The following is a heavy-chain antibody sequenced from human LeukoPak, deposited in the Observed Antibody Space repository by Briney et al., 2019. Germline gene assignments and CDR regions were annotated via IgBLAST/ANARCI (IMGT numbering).Heavy chain of an antibody. CDR1: GFTFSNYW. J-gene: IGHJ4*01. CDR3: ATDPRLLIY. D-gene: IGHD2-21*01. CDR2: INPDGSIT. Sequence: GGSLRLSCAASGFTFSNYWMHWVRQDPGKGLVWVSLINPDGSITNYADSVKGRFTISRDNAKNSLFLQMNGLRPEDTALYYCATDPRLLIYWGHGTLVTVSS. V-gene: IGHV3-74*01.